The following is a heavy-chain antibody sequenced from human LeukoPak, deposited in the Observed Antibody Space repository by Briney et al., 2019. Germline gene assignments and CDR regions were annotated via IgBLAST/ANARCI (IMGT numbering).Heavy chain of an antibody. CDR3: SLGELSSRAEYFQH. CDR2: IRYDGSNK. J-gene: IGHJ1*01. CDR1: GFTFSSYG. D-gene: IGHD3-16*02. V-gene: IGHV3-30*02. Sequence: GGSLRLSCAASGFTFSSYGMHWVRQAPGKGLEWVAFIRYDGSNKYYADSVKGPFTISRDNSENTLYLQMNSLRAEDTAVYYCSLGELSSRAEYFQHWGQGTLVTVSS.